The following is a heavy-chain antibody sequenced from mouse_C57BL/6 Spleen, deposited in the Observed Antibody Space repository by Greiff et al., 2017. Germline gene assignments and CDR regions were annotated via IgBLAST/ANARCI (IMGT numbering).Heavy chain of an antibody. CDR3: ARRYYGEGFAY. V-gene: IGHV1-81*01. D-gene: IGHD1-1*01. Sequence: QVHVKQSGAELARPGASVKLSCKASGYTFTSYGISWVKQRTGQGLEWIGEIYPRSGNTYYNEKFKGKATLTADKSSSTAYMELRSLTSEDSAVYFCARRYYGEGFAYWGQGTLVTVSA. CDR2: IYPRSGNT. CDR1: GYTFTSYG. J-gene: IGHJ3*01.